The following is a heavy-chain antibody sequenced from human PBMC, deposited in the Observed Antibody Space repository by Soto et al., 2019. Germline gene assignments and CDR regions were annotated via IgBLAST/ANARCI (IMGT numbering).Heavy chain of an antibody. CDR1: GFSLSTSGMC. J-gene: IGHJ4*02. Sequence: GPTLVNPTQTLTLTCTFSGFSLSTSGMCVSWIRQPPGKALEWLARIDWDDDKYYSTSLKTRLTISKDTSKNQVVLTMTNMDPVDTATYYCARTTETFDYGDFLDYWGQGTLVTVSS. V-gene: IGHV2-70*11. D-gene: IGHD4-17*01. CDR3: ARTTETFDYGDFLDY. CDR2: IDWDDDK.